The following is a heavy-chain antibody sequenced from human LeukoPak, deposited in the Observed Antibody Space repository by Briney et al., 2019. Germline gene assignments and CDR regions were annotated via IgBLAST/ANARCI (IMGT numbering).Heavy chain of an antibody. CDR3: AKSVAEGNFDY. CDR2: ISGSGGST. V-gene: IGHV3-23*01. Sequence: GGSLRLSCAASGFTFSSYAMSWVRQAPPKGLDWVSAISGSGGSTYYADSVKGRFTISRDNSKNTLYLQMNSLRAEDTVVYYCAKSVAEGNFDYWGQGTLVTVSS. D-gene: IGHD5-12*01. J-gene: IGHJ4*02. CDR1: GFTFSSYA.